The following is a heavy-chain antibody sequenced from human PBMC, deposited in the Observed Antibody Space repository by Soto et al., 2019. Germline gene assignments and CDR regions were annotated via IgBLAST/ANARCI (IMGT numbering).Heavy chain of an antibody. Sequence: PVGSLRLSCAASGFTFSNYAMHWVRQTPGKGLEWVAVISFDGSNKYYADSVKGRFTISRDNSKQTVYLQTNSLRPDDSALYYCSTSPGIAVASAFDFWGQGTKVTVSS. J-gene: IGHJ3*01. CDR1: GFTFSNYA. CDR2: ISFDGSNK. V-gene: IGHV3-30-3*01. CDR3: STSPGIAVASAFDF. D-gene: IGHD6-19*01.